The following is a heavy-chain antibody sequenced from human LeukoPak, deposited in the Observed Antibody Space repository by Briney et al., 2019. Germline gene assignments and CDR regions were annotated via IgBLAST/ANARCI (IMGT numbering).Heavy chain of an antibody. D-gene: IGHD2-15*01. J-gene: IGHJ6*02. CDR3: ARDPPRYCSGGSCGMDV. V-gene: IGHV3-21*01. Sequence: PGGSLRLSCAASGFTFSSYSMNWVRQAPGKGLEGVSSISSSSSYIYYAGSVKGRFTISRDNAKNSLYLQMNSLRAEDTAVYYCARDPPRYCSGGSCGMDVWGQGTTVTVSS. CDR2: ISSSSSYI. CDR1: GFTFSSYS.